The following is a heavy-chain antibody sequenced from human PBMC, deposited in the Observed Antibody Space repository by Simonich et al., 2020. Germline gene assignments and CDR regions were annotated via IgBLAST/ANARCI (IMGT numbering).Heavy chain of an antibody. CDR1: GYTFTSYG. J-gene: IGHJ4*02. CDR3: ARDQGGRAAAATDY. D-gene: IGHD6-13*01. Sequence: QVQLVQSGAEVKKPGASVKVSCQASGYTFTSYGISWVQQAPGQGLEWMGGIIAYNGNTDYAQKLQGRVTMTTDTSTSTAYMELRSLRSDDTAVYYCARDQGGRAAAATDYWGQGTLVTVSS. V-gene: IGHV1-18*01. CDR2: IIAYNGNT.